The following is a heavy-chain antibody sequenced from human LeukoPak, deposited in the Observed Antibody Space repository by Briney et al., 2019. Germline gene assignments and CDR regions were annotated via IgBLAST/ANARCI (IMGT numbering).Heavy chain of an antibody. V-gene: IGHV1-2*02. CDR2: VIPNSGAT. D-gene: IGHD6-6*01. CDR1: GYTFTSKY. CDR3: ATVLG. Sequence: ASVKVSCKASGYTFTSKYMHWLRQAPGQGPEWMGWVIPNSGATNYAQKFQGRVTMTRDTSISTAYMELSALTSDDTAVYFCATVLGWGQRTLVTVSS. J-gene: IGHJ4*02.